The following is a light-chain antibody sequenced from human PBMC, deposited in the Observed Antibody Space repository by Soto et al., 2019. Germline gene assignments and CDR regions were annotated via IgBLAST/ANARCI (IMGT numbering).Light chain of an antibody. CDR3: HQNYNVPPWT. CDR2: AAS. V-gene: IGKV1-39*01. J-gene: IGKJ1*01. CDR1: QSISNY. Sequence: DIQMTQSPSSLSASVGDRVTITCRASQSISNYLDWYQLKPGKAPKLLIYAASSLQSGVPARFSGSGYGTDCTLTINSLQAEDFAPYYCHQNYNVPPWTFGQGTQVEIK.